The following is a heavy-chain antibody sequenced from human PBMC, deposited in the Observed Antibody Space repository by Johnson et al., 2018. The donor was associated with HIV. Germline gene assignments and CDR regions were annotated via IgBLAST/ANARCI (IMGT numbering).Heavy chain of an antibody. CDR2: IRYDSTTE. Sequence: QVQLVESRGGVVQPGGSLRLSCSASGFAFSSCGMHWVRQAPGKGLEWVAFIRYDSTTEYYADSVKGRFTISRDNSKKTQYLQMSSLRFEDTAVYYCAKDSITSGDFPNAFESWGQGTMVTVSS. V-gene: IGHV3-30*02. J-gene: IGHJ3*02. D-gene: IGHD2-21*01. CDR3: AKDSITSGDFPNAFES. CDR1: GFAFSSCG.